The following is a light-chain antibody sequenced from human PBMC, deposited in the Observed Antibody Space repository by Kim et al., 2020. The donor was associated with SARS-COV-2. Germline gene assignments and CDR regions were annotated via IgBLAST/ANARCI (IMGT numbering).Light chain of an antibody. CDR3: YSYVGTNNRV. CDR2: EDD. Sequence: NFMLTQPHSVSESPGKTVTISCTRSSGRIDSYYVQWYRQRPGSSPSTLIYEDDHRPSGVPDRFSGSKSGNTASLTVSGLQAEDEADYYCYSYVGTNNRVFGGGTQLTVL. V-gene: IGLV6-57*01. J-gene: IGLJ3*02. CDR1: SGRIDSYY.